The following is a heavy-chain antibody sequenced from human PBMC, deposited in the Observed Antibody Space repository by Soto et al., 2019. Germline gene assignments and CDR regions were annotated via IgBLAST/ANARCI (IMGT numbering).Heavy chain of an antibody. J-gene: IGHJ4*02. Sequence: GGSLRLSCAASGFPFSSYAMSWVRQAPGKGLEWVSAISGSGGSTYHADSVKGRFTISRDNSKNTLYLQMNSLRAEDTAVYYCAKVVPRGYSGSYYFDYWGQGTLVTVSS. CDR3: AKVVPRGYSGSYYFDY. V-gene: IGHV3-23*01. D-gene: IGHD5-12*01. CDR2: ISGSGGST. CDR1: GFPFSSYA.